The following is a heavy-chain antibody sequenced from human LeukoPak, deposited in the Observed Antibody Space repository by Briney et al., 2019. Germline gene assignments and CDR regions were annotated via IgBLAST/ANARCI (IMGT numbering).Heavy chain of an antibody. D-gene: IGHD2-15*01. CDR1: GFTFNSYV. J-gene: IGHJ4*02. Sequence: PGGSLRLSCAASGFTFNSYVMHWVRQAPGKGVEGVSVISGSGDATYYADSVKGRFTISRDNSKNTLYLQMASLRAEDTAVYYCAKEGKCGGASCYYFDYWGQGTLVTVSS. V-gene: IGHV3-23*01. CDR2: ISGSGDAT. CDR3: AKEGKCGGASCYYFDY.